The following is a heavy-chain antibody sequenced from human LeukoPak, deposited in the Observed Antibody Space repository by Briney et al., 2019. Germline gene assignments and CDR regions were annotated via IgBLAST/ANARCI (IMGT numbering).Heavy chain of an antibody. CDR1: GGSISSYY. CDR3: ARGRGVLSYYGSGSYNDAFDI. J-gene: IGHJ3*02. Sequence: SETLSLTCTVSGGSISSYYWSWIRQPPGKGLEWIGYIYYSGSTNYNPSLKSRVTISVDTSKNQFSLKLSSVTAADTAVYYCARGRGVLSYYGSGSYNDAFDIWGQGTMVTVSS. D-gene: IGHD3-10*01. CDR2: IYYSGST. V-gene: IGHV4-59*08.